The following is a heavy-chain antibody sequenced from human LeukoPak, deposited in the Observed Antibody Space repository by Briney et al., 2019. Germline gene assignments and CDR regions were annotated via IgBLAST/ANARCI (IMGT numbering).Heavy chain of an antibody. CDR1: GFTFGDYL. D-gene: IGHD6-19*01. J-gene: IGHJ4*02. Sequence: GGSLRLSCTASGFTFGDYLMSWFRQAPGKGLEWIGFIRRKLDGGTAEYAASVKGRFTISRDDSTSIAYLRMNSLKTEDTAVYYCSRSSGWLSVYWGQGTLVTVSS. V-gene: IGHV3-49*03. CDR3: SRSSGWLSVY. CDR2: IRRKLDGGTA.